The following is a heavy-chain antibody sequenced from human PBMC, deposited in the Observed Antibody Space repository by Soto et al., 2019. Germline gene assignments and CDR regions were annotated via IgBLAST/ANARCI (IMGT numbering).Heavy chain of an antibody. V-gene: IGHV4-59*01. J-gene: IGHJ3*02. Sequence: QVQLQESGPGLVKPSETLSLTCTVSGGSISSYYWSWIRQPPGKGLEWIGYIYYSGSTNYNPSLNSRVTISVDTSKTQFALKLSSVTAADTAVYYCARERGYSFTDAFDIWGQGTMVTVSS. CDR3: ARERGYSFTDAFDI. CDR1: GGSISSYY. D-gene: IGHD1-26*01. CDR2: IYYSGST.